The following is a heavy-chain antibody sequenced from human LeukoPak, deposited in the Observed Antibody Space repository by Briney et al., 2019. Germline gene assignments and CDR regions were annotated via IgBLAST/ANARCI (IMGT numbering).Heavy chain of an antibody. CDR2: IYYSGST. CDR3: ARVNGSGWSNNYYYYYGMDV. D-gene: IGHD6-19*01. CDR1: GGSISSYY. J-gene: IGHJ6*02. Sequence: SETLSLTCTVSGGSISSYYWSWIWQPPGKGLEWIGYIYYSGSTNYNPSLKSRVTISVDTSKNQFSLKLSSVTAADTAVYYCARVNGSGWSNNYYYYYGMDVWGQGTTVTVSS. V-gene: IGHV4-59*01.